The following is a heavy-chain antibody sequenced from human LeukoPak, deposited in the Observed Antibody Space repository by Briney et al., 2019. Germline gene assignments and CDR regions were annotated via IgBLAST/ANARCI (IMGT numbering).Heavy chain of an antibody. CDR3: AKDKGGIAVAGRAFAI. Sequence: GGSLRLSCAASGFTFDDYAMHWVRQAPGKGLEWVSGISWNSGSIGYADSVKGRFTISRDNAKNSLYLQMNSLRAEDMALYYCAKDKGGIAVAGRAFAIWGQGTMVTVSS. J-gene: IGHJ3*02. D-gene: IGHD6-19*01. CDR1: GFTFDDYA. V-gene: IGHV3-9*03. CDR2: ISWNSGSI.